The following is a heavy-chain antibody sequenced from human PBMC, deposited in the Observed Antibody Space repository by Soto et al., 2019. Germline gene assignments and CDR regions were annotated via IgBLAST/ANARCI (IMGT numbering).Heavy chain of an antibody. D-gene: IGHD6-6*01. Sequence: GGSLRLSCEASGFIFSSYAITWVRQAPGKGLEWVSTISGTGVNTYYADSVKGRFTVSRGNSKNTVWLQMNSLRAADSSVYYCAKDSVHNLYRTSSLEDCFGPWGQGTMVTVSS. CDR2: ISGTGVNT. CDR1: GFIFSSYA. CDR3: AKDSVHNLYRTSSLEDCFGP. J-gene: IGHJ5*02. V-gene: IGHV3-23*01.